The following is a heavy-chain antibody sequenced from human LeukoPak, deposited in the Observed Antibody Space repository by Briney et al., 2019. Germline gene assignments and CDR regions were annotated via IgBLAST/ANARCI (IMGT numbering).Heavy chain of an antibody. CDR2: VKSETDGGTI. D-gene: IGHD3-3*01. CDR1: GFTFSNAW. CDR3: TVDRLFFQF. Sequence: GGSLRLSCVGSGFTFSNAWVSWVRLTPERGLEWLGRVKSETDGGTIDHAAPVKGRFNISGDDSSNTVFLQMNSLKIDDTAVYYCTVDRLFFQFWGQGSLVTVSS. V-gene: IGHV3-15*01. J-gene: IGHJ4*02.